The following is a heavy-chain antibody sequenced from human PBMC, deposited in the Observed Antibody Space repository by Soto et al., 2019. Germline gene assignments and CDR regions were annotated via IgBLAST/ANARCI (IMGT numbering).Heavy chain of an antibody. CDR1: GFTFSSYW. J-gene: IGHJ4*02. Sequence: EVQLVESGGGLVQPGGSLRLSCAASGFTFSSYWMSWVRQAPGKGLEWVANIKQDGSEKYYVDSVKGRFTISRDNAKNSLYLQMNSLRAEDTAVYYCASMTGRRLYGGDSWGQGALVTVSS. V-gene: IGHV3-7*02. D-gene: IGHD4-17*01. CDR3: ASMTGRRLYGGDS. CDR2: IKQDGSEK.